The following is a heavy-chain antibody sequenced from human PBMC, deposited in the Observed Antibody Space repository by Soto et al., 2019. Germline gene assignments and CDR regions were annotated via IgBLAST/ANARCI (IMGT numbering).Heavy chain of an antibody. V-gene: IGHV4-31*03. Sequence: QVQLQESGPGLVKPSQTLSLTCTVSGGSISSGGYYWTWIRQHPGKGLEWIGYICYSGSTYYNPPLKSRVSRTVDSSKNQSSLKLRTVTAAGTALYYCARSVFPWGQGTLVTVSS. CDR3: ARSVFP. J-gene: IGHJ5*02. CDR1: GGSISSGGYY. CDR2: ICYSGST.